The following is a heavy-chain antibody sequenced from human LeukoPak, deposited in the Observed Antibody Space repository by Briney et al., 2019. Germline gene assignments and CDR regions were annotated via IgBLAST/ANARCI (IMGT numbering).Heavy chain of an antibody. CDR2: IYHSGST. CDR1: GYSISSGYY. D-gene: IGHD3-10*01. Sequence: SETLSLTCTVSGYSISSGYYWGWIRQPPGKGLEWIGSIYHSGSTNYNPSLKSRVTISVDTSKNQFSLKLSSVTAADTAVYYCARTLGAYFDYWGQGTLVTVSS. CDR3: ARTLGAYFDY. J-gene: IGHJ4*02. V-gene: IGHV4-38-2*02.